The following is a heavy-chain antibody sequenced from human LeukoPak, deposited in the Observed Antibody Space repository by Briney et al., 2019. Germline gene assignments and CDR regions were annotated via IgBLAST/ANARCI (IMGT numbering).Heavy chain of an antibody. Sequence: GASVKVSCKASGGTFGSHAMSWVRQAPGQGLEWMGGIIPMLDITNYAQKFQGRVTISADKSTGTAYMQLSSLRSEDTAVYYCAILSDGAYCGGDCFYLDYWGQGTPVTVSS. CDR1: GGTFGSHA. CDR3: AILSDGAYCGGDCFYLDY. D-gene: IGHD2-21*02. CDR2: IIPMLDIT. J-gene: IGHJ4*02. V-gene: IGHV1-69*10.